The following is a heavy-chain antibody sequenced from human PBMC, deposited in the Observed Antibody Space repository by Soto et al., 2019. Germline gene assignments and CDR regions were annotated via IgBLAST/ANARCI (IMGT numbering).Heavy chain of an antibody. Sequence: RASVKVSCKASGGTFSSYAISWVRQAPGQGLEWMGGIIPIFGTANYAQKFQGRVTITADESTSTAYMELSSLRSEDTAVYYCASPLRFSTYYYYYGMDVWGQGTTVTVSS. D-gene: IGHD3-3*01. CDR3: ASPLRFSTYYYYYGMDV. J-gene: IGHJ6*02. CDR1: GGTFSSYA. V-gene: IGHV1-69*13. CDR2: IIPIFGTA.